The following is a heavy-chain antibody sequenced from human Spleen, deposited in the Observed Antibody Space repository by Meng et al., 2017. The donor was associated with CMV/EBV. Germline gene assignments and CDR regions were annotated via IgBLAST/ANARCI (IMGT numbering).Heavy chain of an antibody. Sequence: GESLKISCEVSGFTLSDYWMDWVRQAPGKGLEWVANMNPHGSQRNYVDSVKGRFVISRDSAKSSLYLQLNSLRVEDTAVYYCASREGGYWGQGTLVTVSS. V-gene: IGHV3-7*01. J-gene: IGHJ4*02. CDR2: MNPHGSQR. D-gene: IGHD3-16*01. CDR3: ASREGGY. CDR1: GFTLSDYW.